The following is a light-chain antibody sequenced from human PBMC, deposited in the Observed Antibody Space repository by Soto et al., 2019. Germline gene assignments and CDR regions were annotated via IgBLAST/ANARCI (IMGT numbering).Light chain of an antibody. J-gene: IGLJ2*01. CDR1: SSNIGGHNY. Sequence: QSVLTQPPSASGTPGQTVTISCSGSSSNIGGHNYVYWYQQLPGTAPKFLVHSGNPRPSGVAVRFSGRKSGMSGSLAISGLRSEDEADYYCAAWDDSLRAVVFGGGTKLTVL. CDR2: SGN. V-gene: IGLV1-47*02. CDR3: AAWDDSLRAVV.